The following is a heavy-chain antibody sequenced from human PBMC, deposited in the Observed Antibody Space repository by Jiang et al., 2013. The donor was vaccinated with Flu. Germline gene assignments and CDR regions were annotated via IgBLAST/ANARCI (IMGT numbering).Heavy chain of an antibody. CDR3: ARGRGGADFWSGYYDYYGMDV. V-gene: IGHV1-8*01. J-gene: IGHJ6*02. Sequence: SGYTFTSYDINWVRQATGQGLEWMGWMNPNSGNTGYAQKFQGRVTMTRNTSISTAYMELSSLRSEDTAVYYCARGRGGADFWSGYYDYYGMDVWGQGTHGHRLL. CDR1: GYTFTSYD. D-gene: IGHD3-3*01. CDR2: MNPNSGNT.